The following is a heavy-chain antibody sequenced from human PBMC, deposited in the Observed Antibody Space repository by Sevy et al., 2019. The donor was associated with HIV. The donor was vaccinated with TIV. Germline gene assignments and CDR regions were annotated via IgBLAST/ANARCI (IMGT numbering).Heavy chain of an antibody. V-gene: IGHV3-23*01. D-gene: IGHD2-15*01. CDR2: ISNSGAAT. Sequence: GGSLRLSCAASGLAFRNYAMTWVRQTPGKGLEWVSTISNSGAATDYADSVKGRFTISRDNSKDTLYLERNNLRAEDTAVYFCASVKGNVVIIEATPEDPYFDYWGQGTLVTVSS. J-gene: IGHJ4*02. CDR1: GLAFRNYA. CDR3: ASVKGNVVIIEATPEDPYFDY.